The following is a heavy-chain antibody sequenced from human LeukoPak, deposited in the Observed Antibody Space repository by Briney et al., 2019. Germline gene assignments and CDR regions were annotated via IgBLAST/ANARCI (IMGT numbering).Heavy chain of an antibody. V-gene: IGHV1-18*01. D-gene: IGHD3-22*01. CDR1: GYTFTSYG. CDR3: ARGDYYYDSSGYLI. Sequence: ASVKVSCKASGYTFTSYGISWVRQAPGQGLEWMGWISAYNGNTNYAQKLQGRVTMTTDTSTSTAYMELRSLRSDDTAVYYCARGDYYYDSSGYLIWGQGTMVTVSS. J-gene: IGHJ3*02. CDR2: ISAYNGNT.